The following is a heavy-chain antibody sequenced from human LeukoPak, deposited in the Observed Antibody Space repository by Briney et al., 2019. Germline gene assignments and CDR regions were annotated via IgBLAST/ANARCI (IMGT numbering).Heavy chain of an antibody. D-gene: IGHD6-13*01. V-gene: IGHV3-48*03. Sequence: PGGSLRLSCAASGFTFSSYEMNWVRQAPGKGLEWVSYISSSGSTIYYADSVKGRFTISRDNAKNSLYLQMNSLRAEGTAVYYCARERRSSWYSFDYWGQGTLVTVSS. CDR1: GFTFSSYE. CDR2: ISSSGSTI. J-gene: IGHJ4*02. CDR3: ARERRSSWYSFDY.